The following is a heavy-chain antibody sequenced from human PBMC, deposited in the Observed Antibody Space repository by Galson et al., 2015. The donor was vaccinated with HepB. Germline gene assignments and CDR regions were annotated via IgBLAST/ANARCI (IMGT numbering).Heavy chain of an antibody. Sequence: SLRLSCAASGFTFSRSWMTWVRQAPGKGLEWVAHIKEDGSLKQYVDSVKGRFTISRDNAKNSLYLEINSLRAEDTAVYYCVSDAGFFRFDFWGQGTLVTVSS. D-gene: IGHD3-3*01. V-gene: IGHV3-7*03. CDR3: VSDAGFFRFDF. J-gene: IGHJ4*02. CDR2: IKEDGSLK. CDR1: GFTFSRSW.